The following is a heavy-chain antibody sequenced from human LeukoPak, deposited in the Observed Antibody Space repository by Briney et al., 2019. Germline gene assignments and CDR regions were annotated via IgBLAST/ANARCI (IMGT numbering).Heavy chain of an antibody. J-gene: IGHJ4*02. D-gene: IGHD5-18*01. CDR1: GFTFSSYA. Sequence: PGGSLRLSCAASGFTFSSYAMSWVRQAPGKGLEWVSAISGSGGSTYYADSVKGRFTISRDNCKNTLYLQMNSLRAEDTAVYYCAKRVIQLSQAPSYYFDYWGQGTLVTVSS. V-gene: IGHV3-23*01. CDR2: ISGSGGST. CDR3: AKRVIQLSQAPSYYFDY.